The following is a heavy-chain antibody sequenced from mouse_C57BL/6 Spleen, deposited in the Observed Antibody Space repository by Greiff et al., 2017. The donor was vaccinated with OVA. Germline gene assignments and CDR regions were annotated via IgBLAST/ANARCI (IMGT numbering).Heavy chain of an antibody. D-gene: IGHD2-4*01. CDR3: ARNYDYDVDYYAMDY. CDR1: GYTFTSYW. Sequence: QVQLQQPGAELVKPGASVKMSCKASGYTFTSYWITWVKQRPGQGLEWIGDIYPGSGSTNYNEKFKSKATLTVDTSSSTAYMQLSSLTSEDSAVYYRARNYDYDVDYYAMDYWGQGTSVTVSS. J-gene: IGHJ4*01. V-gene: IGHV1-55*01. CDR2: IYPGSGST.